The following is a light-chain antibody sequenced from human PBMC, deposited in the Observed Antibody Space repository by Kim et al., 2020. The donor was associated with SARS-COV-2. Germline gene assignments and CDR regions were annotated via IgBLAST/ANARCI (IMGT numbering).Light chain of an antibody. V-gene: IGKV3-20*01. CDR2: GAS. J-gene: IGKJ2*01. CDR3: HQYNSAPYT. CDR1: QSDSSSH. Sequence: EIVLTQSPDTLSLSPGERATLSCRASQSDSSSHLAWYQQRPGQPPRLLIYGASNRATGIPDRFSGSGSATDFTLTINRLEPEDFAVYHCHQYNSAPYTFGQGTKLEI.